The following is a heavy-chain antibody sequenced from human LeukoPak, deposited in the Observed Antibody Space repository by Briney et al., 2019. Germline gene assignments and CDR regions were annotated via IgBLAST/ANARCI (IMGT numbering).Heavy chain of an antibody. J-gene: IGHJ4*02. CDR2: IIPVLGIT. CDR1: GGSFSNYA. D-gene: IGHD3-3*01. Sequence: ASVKVSCKTSGGSFSNYAIVWLRQAPGEGPDWIGRIIPVLGITTYAQHFQGRVTITADKSTSTAFMEVRSLTSENTAVYYCARGSGYYDVDDWGQGTLVIV. V-gene: IGHV1-69*04. CDR3: ARGSGYYDVDD.